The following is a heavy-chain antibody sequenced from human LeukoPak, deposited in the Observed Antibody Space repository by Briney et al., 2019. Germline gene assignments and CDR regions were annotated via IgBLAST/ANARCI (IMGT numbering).Heavy chain of an antibody. CDR2: IYYSGRT. J-gene: IGHJ4*02. CDR3: ARDPAAVPAGF. D-gene: IGHD2-2*01. CDR1: GGSIRNSDYY. Sequence: SETLSLTCTVSGGSIRNSDYYWGWIRQPPGKGLEWIGSIYYSGRTYYNPSLKSRLTISIDTFKNQFSLKLTSVTAADTAVYYCARDPAAVPAGFWGQGTLVTVSS. V-gene: IGHV4-39*07.